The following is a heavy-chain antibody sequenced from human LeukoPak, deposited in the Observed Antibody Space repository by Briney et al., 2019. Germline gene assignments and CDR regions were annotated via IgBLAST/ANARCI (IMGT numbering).Heavy chain of an antibody. CDR3: ASNPRGDSWTFDY. CDR1: GYTLSSYG. CDR2: ISIYNGDT. V-gene: IGHV1-18*04. Sequence: ASVKVSCKASGYTLSSYGVNWVRQAPGQGLEWMGWISIYNGDTTYARALQSRVTTTTETSTSTVYMELRGLTYDDTAVYFCASNPRGDSWTFDYWGQGSLVTVSS. J-gene: IGHJ4*02. D-gene: IGHD2-21*02.